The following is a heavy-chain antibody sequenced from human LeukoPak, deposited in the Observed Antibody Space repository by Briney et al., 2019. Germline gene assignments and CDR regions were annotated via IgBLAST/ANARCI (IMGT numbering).Heavy chain of an antibody. CDR3: ARGPIAVARWFDP. CDR2: IYYSGSS. V-gene: IGHV4-59*01. Sequence: PSETLSLTCSVSGGSISSYYWSWSRQPPGKGLEWFGYIYYSGSSNYNPSLQSRVTISVDTSKNQFSLKLSSVTAADTAVYYCARGPIAVARWFDPWGQGTLVTVSS. CDR1: GGSISSYY. J-gene: IGHJ5*02. D-gene: IGHD6-19*01.